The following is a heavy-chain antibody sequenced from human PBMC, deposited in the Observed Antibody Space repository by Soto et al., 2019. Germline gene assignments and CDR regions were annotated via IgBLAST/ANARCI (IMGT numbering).Heavy chain of an antibody. V-gene: IGHV5-10-1*01. Sequence: ESLKISCKGSGYSFTSYWISWVRQMPGKGLEWMGRIDPSDSYTNYSPSFQGHVTISADKSISTAYLQWSSLKASDTAMYYCARLYYYDSRTDVWGQGTTVTVSS. CDR1: GYSFTSYW. CDR3: ARLYYYDSRTDV. J-gene: IGHJ6*02. CDR2: IDPSDSYT. D-gene: IGHD3-22*01.